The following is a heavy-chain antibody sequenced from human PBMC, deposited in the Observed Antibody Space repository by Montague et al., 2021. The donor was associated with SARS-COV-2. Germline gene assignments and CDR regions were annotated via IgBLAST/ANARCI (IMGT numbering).Heavy chain of an antibody. Sequence: SETLSLTCTVSGGSISSSSYYWGWIRQPPGKGLEWIGSIYYSGSTSYNPSLKSRVTISVDTSKNQFSLKLSSVTAADTAVYYCARSPTYYHILTCYFNGPMLFDPWGQGTLVTVSS. CDR2: IYYSGST. CDR1: GGSISSSSYY. J-gene: IGHJ5*02. D-gene: IGHD3-9*01. V-gene: IGHV4-39*01. CDR3: ARSPTYYHILTCYFNGPMLFDP.